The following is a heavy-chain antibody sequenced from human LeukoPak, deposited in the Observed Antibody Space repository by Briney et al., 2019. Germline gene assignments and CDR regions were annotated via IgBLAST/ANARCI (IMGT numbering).Heavy chain of an antibody. CDR3: AKDYGVTMVPGVEGNY. CDR1: GFTFSSYG. Sequence: GGSLRLSCAASGFTFSSYGMHWVRQAPGKGLEWVAVISYDGSNKYYADSVKGRFTISRDNSKNTLYLQMNSLRAEDTAVYYCAKDYGVTMVPGVEGNYWGQGTLVTVSS. CDR2: ISYDGSNK. V-gene: IGHV3-30*18. D-gene: IGHD3-10*01. J-gene: IGHJ4*02.